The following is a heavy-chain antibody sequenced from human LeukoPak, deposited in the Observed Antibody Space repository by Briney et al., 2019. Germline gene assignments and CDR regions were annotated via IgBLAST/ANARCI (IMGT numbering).Heavy chain of an antibody. CDR1: GYTFTSYD. V-gene: IGHV1-8*01. CDR3: ARGPTSDLRTGFSFGYFDD. D-gene: IGHD3/OR15-3a*01. CDR2: MNTNTGDT. J-gene: IGHJ4*02. Sequence: GASVKVSCKASGYTFTSYDINWVRQATGQELEWMGWMNTNTGDTGYAQKFQGRVTITADKSTNTAYMELSRLTSEDTAVYYCARGPTSDLRTGFSFGYFDDWGQGTLVTVSS.